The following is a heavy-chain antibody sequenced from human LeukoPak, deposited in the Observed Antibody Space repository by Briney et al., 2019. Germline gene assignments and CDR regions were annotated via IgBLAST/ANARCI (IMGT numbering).Heavy chain of an antibody. CDR1: GGSISSSSYY. CDR3: ARGLRRGATVTTWGPRWSD. J-gene: IGHJ3*01. D-gene: IGHD4-17*01. V-gene: IGHV4-39*07. Sequence: SETLSLTCTVSGGSISSSSYYWGWIRQPPGKGLEWIGSIYYSGSTYYNPSLKSRVTISVDTSKNQFSLKLSSVTAADTAVYYCARGLRRGATVTTWGPRWSDWGQGTMVTVSS. CDR2: IYYSGST.